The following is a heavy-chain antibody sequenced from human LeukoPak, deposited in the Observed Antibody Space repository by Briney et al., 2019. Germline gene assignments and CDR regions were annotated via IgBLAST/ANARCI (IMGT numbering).Heavy chain of an antibody. D-gene: IGHD6-13*01. CDR1: GFTFSSYA. V-gene: IGHV3-23*01. CDR2: ISGSGGTT. CDR3: ASRRQIAAAAPGAFDI. J-gene: IGHJ3*02. Sequence: PGGSLRLSCAASGFTFSSYAMSWVRQAPGKGLEWVSVISGSGGTTYYADSVKGRFTISRDNSKNTLYLQMNSLRAEDTAVYYCASRRQIAAAAPGAFDIWGQGTMVTVSS.